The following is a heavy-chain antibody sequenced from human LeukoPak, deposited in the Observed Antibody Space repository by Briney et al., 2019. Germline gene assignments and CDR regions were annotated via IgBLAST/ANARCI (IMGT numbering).Heavy chain of an antibody. CDR1: GFTFSSYA. J-gene: IGHJ4*02. CDR3: AKDKATVAAKGPFDY. D-gene: IGHD2-15*01. V-gene: IGHV3-23*01. CDR2: ISGSGATT. Sequence: GGSLRLSCAASGFTFSSYAMTWVRQAPGKGLEWVSSISGSGATTYYADSVKGRFTISRDNSKNTLFLQFNSLRAEDTAVYYCAKDKATVAAKGPFDYWGQGTLVTVSS.